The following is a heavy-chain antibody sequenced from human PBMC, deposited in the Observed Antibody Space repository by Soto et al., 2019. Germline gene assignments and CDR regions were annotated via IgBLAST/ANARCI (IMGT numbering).Heavy chain of an antibody. D-gene: IGHD3-16*02. J-gene: IGHJ5*02. CDR2: TYYRSKWYN. V-gene: IGHV6-1*01. CDR1: GDSVSSNSAA. Sequence: SQTLSLPCAISGDSVSSNSAAWNWISQSPSRGLEWLGRTYYRSKWYNDYAVSVESRITINPDTSKNQFSLQLNSVTPEDTAVYYCARDSFLAPRRFDPWGQGTLVTVSS. CDR3: ARDSFLAPRRFDP.